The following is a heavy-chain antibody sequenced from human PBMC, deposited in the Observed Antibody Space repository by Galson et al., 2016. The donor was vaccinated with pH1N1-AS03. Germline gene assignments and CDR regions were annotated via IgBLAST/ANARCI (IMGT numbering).Heavy chain of an antibody. Sequence: SLRLSCAASGFTFSSYAMTWVRQAPGKGLEWVSSISGSGGNTYYADSVRGRFTISRDNSKSTLYLQMNSLRAEDTASYYCAKDLGGIATLGVVGAFHIWGHGTLVTVSS. CDR3: AKDLGGIATLGVVGAFHI. D-gene: IGHD3-3*01. J-gene: IGHJ3*02. V-gene: IGHV3-23*01. CDR1: GFTFSSYA. CDR2: ISGSGGNT.